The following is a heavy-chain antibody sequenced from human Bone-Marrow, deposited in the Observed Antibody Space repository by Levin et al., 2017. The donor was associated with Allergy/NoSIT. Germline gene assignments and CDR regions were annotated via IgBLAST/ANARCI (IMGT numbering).Heavy chain of an antibody. D-gene: IGHD3-10*01. J-gene: IGHJ2*01. CDR3: ARDKSGDPDWYFDL. Sequence: SCAASGLTVSNSYLTWVRQAPGKGLEWVSVIYRVGTTYYADSVQGRFTISRDNSMNTIYLQMNSLRAEDTAVYYCARDKSGDPDWYFDLWGRGTLVTVSS. V-gene: IGHV3-66*01. CDR2: IYRVGTT. CDR1: GLTVSNSY.